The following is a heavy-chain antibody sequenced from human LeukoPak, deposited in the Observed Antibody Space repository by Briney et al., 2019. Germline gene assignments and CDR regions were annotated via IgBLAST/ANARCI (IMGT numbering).Heavy chain of an antibody. Sequence: PGGSLTLSCAASGFTFSSYDMTWVRQAPGRGLEWVSSIRPSGDSTYYGDSVKGRFTISRDNSKNSLYLQMNSLRPEDTAMYYCARPSYISGSYWDYWGQGTLVTVSS. D-gene: IGHD3-10*01. CDR2: IRPSGDST. J-gene: IGHJ4*02. CDR3: ARPSYISGSYWDY. V-gene: IGHV3-23*01. CDR1: GFTFSSYD.